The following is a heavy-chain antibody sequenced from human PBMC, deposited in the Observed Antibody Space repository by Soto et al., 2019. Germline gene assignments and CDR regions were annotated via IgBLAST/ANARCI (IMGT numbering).Heavy chain of an antibody. Sequence: PSETLSLTCGVSGGTVASSHWWSWVRQSPSRGLEWIGNVYHTGDTNFNPSLQSRVTSSVDKSNNQFSLRLTSLTAADTAVYFCAREIVTAGGNNYFDPWGPGTLVTVSS. D-gene: IGHD2-21*02. CDR2: VYHTGDT. J-gene: IGHJ5*02. CDR1: GGTVASSHW. V-gene: IGHV4-4*02. CDR3: AREIVTAGGNNYFDP.